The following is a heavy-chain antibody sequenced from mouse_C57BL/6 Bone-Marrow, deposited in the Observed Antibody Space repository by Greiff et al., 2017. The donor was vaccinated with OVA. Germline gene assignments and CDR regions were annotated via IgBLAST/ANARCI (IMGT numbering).Heavy chain of an antibody. Sequence: VQLQQSGPELVRPGASVKISCKAPGYTFTSHWMQWVRQRPGQGLEWIGEIFPGSGSTYYNEKFKGKATLTVDTSSSTAYMQLSSLTSEDSAVYFCDDYYGSSYVGYFDVWGTGTTVTVSS. J-gene: IGHJ1*03. CDR2: IFPGSGST. V-gene: IGHV1-56*01. D-gene: IGHD1-1*01. CDR1: GYTFTSHW. CDR3: DDYYGSSYVGYFDV.